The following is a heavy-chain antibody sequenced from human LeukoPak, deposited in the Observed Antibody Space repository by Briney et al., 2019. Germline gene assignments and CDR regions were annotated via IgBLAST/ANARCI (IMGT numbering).Heavy chain of an antibody. CDR3: AKEAVAGTNWFDP. CDR1: GFTFSAYS. J-gene: IGHJ5*02. CDR2: ISTTASPV. Sequence: GGSLRLSCAASGFTFSAYSMNWVRQAPGRGLEWVSYISTTASPVYYADSAKGRFTISRDNAKNSLYLQMNNLRAEDTAIYYCAKEAVAGTNWFDPWGQGTLVTVSS. D-gene: IGHD6-19*01. V-gene: IGHV3-48*01.